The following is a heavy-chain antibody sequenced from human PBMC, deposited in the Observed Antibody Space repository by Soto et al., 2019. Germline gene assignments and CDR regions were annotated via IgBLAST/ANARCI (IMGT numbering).Heavy chain of an antibody. CDR2: ITSNGGNT. CDR1: GFTFSSYD. V-gene: IGHV3-64*01. D-gene: IGHD3-16*01. J-gene: IGHJ6*02. CDR3: ARRSPFGYGMDV. Sequence: EVQLVESGGGLVQPGGSLRLSCAASGFTFSSYDMHWVRQAPGKGLEYVSAITSNGGNTDYASSVKGRFTISRDNSKNTLYLQMGNLRAEDMAVYYCARRSPFGYGMDVWGQGTTVTVSS.